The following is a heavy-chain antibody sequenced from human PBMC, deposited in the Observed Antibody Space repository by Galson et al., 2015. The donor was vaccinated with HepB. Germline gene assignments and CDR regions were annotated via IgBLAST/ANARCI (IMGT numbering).Heavy chain of an antibody. Sequence: SLRLSCAASGFTFSDYYMSWIRQAPGKGLEWVSYISSSGSTIYYADSVKGRITISRDNAKNSLYLQMNSLRAEDTTVYYCVKGYYNFRSSYYGGYYSGMDVWVHGTTVTVSS. D-gene: IGHD3-3*01. V-gene: IGHV3-11*01. J-gene: IGHJ6*02. CDR2: ISSSGSTI. CDR3: VKGYYNFRSSYYGGYYSGMDV. CDR1: GFTFSDYY.